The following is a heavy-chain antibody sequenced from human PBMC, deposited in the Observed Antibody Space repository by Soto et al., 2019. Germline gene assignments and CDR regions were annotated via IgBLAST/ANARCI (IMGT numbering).Heavy chain of an antibody. CDR2: IYQSGVT. D-gene: IGHD6-19*01. Sequence: KPSETLSLTCNMSGDSYSISTYSWSWIRQPPGKALQWIGFIYQSGVTSYNPSLASRVSISLDRSNNQCSLKLKSVTAADTAVYFCAGMPYTSGLRFDPWGPGTQVTVSS. V-gene: IGHV4-30-2*01. J-gene: IGHJ5*02. CDR1: GDSYSISTYS. CDR3: AGMPYTSGLRFDP.